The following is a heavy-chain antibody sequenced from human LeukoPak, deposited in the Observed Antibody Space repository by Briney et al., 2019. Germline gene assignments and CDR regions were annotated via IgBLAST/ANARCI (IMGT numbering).Heavy chain of an antibody. Sequence: PGGSLRLSCAASGFTFSSLWMGWLRQAPGKGQEWVANIKPDGSDTYYVDSVKDRFTISRDNAKNSLYLQMNSLRAEDTAVYYCARDQDIVVVPAAVDAFDIWGQGTMVTVSS. V-gene: IGHV3-7*01. CDR1: GFTFSSLW. J-gene: IGHJ3*02. D-gene: IGHD2-2*01. CDR3: ARDQDIVVVPAAVDAFDI. CDR2: IKPDGSDT.